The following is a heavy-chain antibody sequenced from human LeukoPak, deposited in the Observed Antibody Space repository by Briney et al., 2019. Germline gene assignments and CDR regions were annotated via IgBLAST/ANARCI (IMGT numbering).Heavy chain of an antibody. D-gene: IGHD4-11*01. CDR3: ARDAHDYSNYGWFDL. J-gene: IGHJ5*02. CDR2: ISYDGSNK. V-gene: IGHV3-30-3*01. CDR1: GFTFSSYA. Sequence: GGSLRLSCAASGFTFSSYAMHWVRQAPGKGLEWVAVISYDGSNKYYADSVKGRFTISRDNSKNTLYLQMNSLRADDTAIYYCARDAHDYSNYGWFDLWGQGTLVTVSS.